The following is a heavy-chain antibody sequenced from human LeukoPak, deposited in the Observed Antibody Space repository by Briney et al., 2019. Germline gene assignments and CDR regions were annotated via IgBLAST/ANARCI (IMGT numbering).Heavy chain of an antibody. CDR1: GFTFSSYS. CDR3: AKALSGSGGSCYDY. D-gene: IGHD2-15*01. CDR2: ISGSGGST. V-gene: IGHV3-23*01. J-gene: IGHJ4*02. Sequence: PGGSLRLSCAASGFTFSSYSMNWVRQAPGKGLEWVSAISGSGGSTYYADSVKGRFTISRDNSKNTLYLQMNSLRAEDTAVYYCAKALSGSGGSCYDYWGQGTLVTVSS.